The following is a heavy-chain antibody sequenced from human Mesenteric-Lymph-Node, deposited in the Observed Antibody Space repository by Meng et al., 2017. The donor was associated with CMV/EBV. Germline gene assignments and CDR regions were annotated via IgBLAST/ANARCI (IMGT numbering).Heavy chain of an antibody. CDR2: INPMTSGT. D-gene: IGHD6-13*01. CDR1: GYTFTGDY. CDR3: ARQYLPDIASAVNY. J-gene: IGHJ4*02. Sequence: KASGYTFTGDYIHWVRQAPGQGLEWMGRINPMTSGTNYAQKFQGRVTMTRDTSVNTAYMELSRLTSDDTAVYFCARQYLPDIASAVNYWGQGTLVTVSS. V-gene: IGHV1-2*06.